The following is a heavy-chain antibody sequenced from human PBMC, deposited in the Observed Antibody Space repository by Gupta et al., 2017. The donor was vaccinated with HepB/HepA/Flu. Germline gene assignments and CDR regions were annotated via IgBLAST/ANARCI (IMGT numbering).Heavy chain of an antibody. Sequence: EVQLVESGGGLVQPGRSLRLSCAASGFPFDDYAMHWVRPPPGKGLGWVSGISWNSGSIGYADSVKGRFTISRDNAKNSLYLQMNSLRAEDTALYYCAKDMWVGIAAAAAFDYWGQGTLVTVSS. D-gene: IGHD6-13*01. J-gene: IGHJ4*02. V-gene: IGHV3-9*01. CDR2: ISWNSGSI. CDR1: GFPFDDYA. CDR3: AKDMWVGIAAAAAFDY.